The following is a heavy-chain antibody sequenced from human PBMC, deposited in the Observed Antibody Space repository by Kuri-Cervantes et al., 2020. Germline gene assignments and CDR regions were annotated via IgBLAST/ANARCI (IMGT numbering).Heavy chain of an antibody. CDR3: ARVLGWFDP. CDR1: GASVSGGSYY. CDR2: VYYSGST. Sequence: SETLSLTCSVSGASVSGGSYYWSWIRQPLGKGLEWIGYVYYSGSTKYNPSLKSRVTISVDTSKNQFSLKLTSVTGADTAVYYCARVLGWFDPWGQGTLVTVSS. J-gene: IGHJ5*02. V-gene: IGHV4-61*01.